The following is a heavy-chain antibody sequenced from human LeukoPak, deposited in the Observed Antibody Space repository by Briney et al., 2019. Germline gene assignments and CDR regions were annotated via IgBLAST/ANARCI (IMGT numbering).Heavy chain of an antibody. Sequence: SETLSLTCTVSGGSISSYYWSWIRQPPGKGLEWIGYIYYSGSTNYNPSLKSRVTISVDTSKNQFSLKLSSVTAADTAVYYCARQNYYDSSGYYYFDYWGQGTLATVS. D-gene: IGHD3-22*01. J-gene: IGHJ4*02. V-gene: IGHV4-59*08. CDR3: ARQNYYDSSGYYYFDY. CDR2: IYYSGST. CDR1: GGSISSYY.